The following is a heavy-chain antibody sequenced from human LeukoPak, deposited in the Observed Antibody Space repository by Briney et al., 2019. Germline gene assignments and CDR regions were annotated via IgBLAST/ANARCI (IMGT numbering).Heavy chain of an antibody. V-gene: IGHV3-11*01. CDR1: GFTFSDYY. CDR2: IDTRGRTT. CDR3: ARGHYGLDV. Sequence: PGGSLRLSCGASGFTFSDYYMSWIRQAPGKGLEWVSYIDTRGRTTYYADSVKGRVTISRDNAKKSLYLQMNSLRADDTAVYYCARGHYGLDVWGQGTTVTVSS. J-gene: IGHJ6*02.